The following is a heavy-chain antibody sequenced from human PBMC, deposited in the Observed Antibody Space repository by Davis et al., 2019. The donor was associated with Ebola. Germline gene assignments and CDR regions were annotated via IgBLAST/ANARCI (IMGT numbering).Heavy chain of an antibody. V-gene: IGHV3-23*01. CDR1: GFSFSSYD. J-gene: IGHJ4*02. Sequence: PGGSLRLSCAASGFSFSSYDMSWVRQAPGKGLEWVSTISHSGDSTYYADSLKGRFTISRDNSKDTLDLQMSSLRAEDTAAYYCAPLGYCSSTSCDTSDYWGQGTLVTVSS. D-gene: IGHD2-2*02. CDR2: ISHSGDST. CDR3: APLGYCSSTSCDTSDY.